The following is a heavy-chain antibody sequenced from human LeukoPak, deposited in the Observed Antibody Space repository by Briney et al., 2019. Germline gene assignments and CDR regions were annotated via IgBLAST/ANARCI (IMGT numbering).Heavy chain of an antibody. CDR2: ISSSSSYT. CDR1: GFTFSDYY. CDR3: GRVYSSGWTIFDY. D-gene: IGHD6-19*01. J-gene: IGHJ4*02. Sequence: AGSLTLSCAASGFTFSDYYMSWIRQAPGQGLEWVSYISSSSSYTNYADSVKDRFTISRDNAKNSLYLQMNSLRAEDTAVYYCGRVYSSGWTIFDYWGQGTLDSVSS. V-gene: IGHV3-11*05.